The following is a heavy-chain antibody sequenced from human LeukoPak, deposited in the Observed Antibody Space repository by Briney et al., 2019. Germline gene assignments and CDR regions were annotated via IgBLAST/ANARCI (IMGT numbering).Heavy chain of an antibody. V-gene: IGHV3-11*04. J-gene: IGHJ4*02. Sequence: GRSLRLSCAASGFTFSNYYMSWIRQAPGKWLEWVSYISSSGSTIYYADSVKGRFTISRDNATNSLYLQMNSLRAEDTAVYYCARIVLRYFDWLLETPMSYFDYWGQGTLVTVSS. CDR2: ISSSGSTI. D-gene: IGHD3-9*01. CDR1: GFTFSNYY. CDR3: ARIVLRYFDWLLETPMSYFDY.